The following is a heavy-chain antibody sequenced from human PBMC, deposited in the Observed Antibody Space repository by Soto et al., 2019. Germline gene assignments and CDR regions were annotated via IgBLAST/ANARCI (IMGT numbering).Heavy chain of an antibody. D-gene: IGHD3-10*01. Sequence: EVQLVESGGGLVQPGGSLRLSCAASGFTFSSYEMNWVRQAPVEGLEWVSFISSSGNTIYYADSVKGRFIISRDNAKNSRHLQMNSLRAEDTAVYYCARAYYYGSGSYPYDYWGQGALVTVSS. J-gene: IGHJ4*02. CDR3: ARAYYYGSGSYPYDY. CDR2: ISSSGNTI. CDR1: GFTFSSYE. V-gene: IGHV3-48*03.